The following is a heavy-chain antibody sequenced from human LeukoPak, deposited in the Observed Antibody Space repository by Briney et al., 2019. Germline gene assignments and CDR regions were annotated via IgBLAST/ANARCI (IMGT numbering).Heavy chain of an antibody. CDR3: ARDRNDFWSGLDAFDI. V-gene: IGHV3-21*01. CDR1: GFTFSSYS. CDR2: ISSSSSYI. D-gene: IGHD3-3*01. J-gene: IGHJ3*02. Sequence: PGGSLRLSCAASGFTFSSYSMNWVRQAPGKGLEWVSSISSSSSYIYYADSVKGRFTISRDNAKNSLYLQMNSLRAEDTAVYYCARDRNDFWSGLDAFDIWGQGTMVIVSS.